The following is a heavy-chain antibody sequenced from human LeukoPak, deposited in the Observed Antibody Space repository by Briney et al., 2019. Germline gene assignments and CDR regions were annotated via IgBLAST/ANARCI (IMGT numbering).Heavy chain of an antibody. V-gene: IGHV1-2*02. CDR2: INPNSGGT. D-gene: IGHD3-10*01. J-gene: IGHJ4*02. Sequence: GASVKVSCKASGYTFTGYYMHWVRQAPGQGPEWMGWINPNSGGTNYAQKFQGRVTMTRDTSISTAYMELSRLRSDDTAVYYCARTSPHNYYGSGSYLFDYWGQGTLVTVSS. CDR1: GYTFTGYY. CDR3: ARTSPHNYYGSGSYLFDY.